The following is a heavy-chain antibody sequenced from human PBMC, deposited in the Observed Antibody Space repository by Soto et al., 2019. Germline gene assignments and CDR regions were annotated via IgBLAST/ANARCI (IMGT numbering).Heavy chain of an antibody. V-gene: IGHV4-31*03. CDR1: GGSISSGGYY. CDR3: ASWDTAMPDLDY. J-gene: IGHJ4*02. D-gene: IGHD5-18*01. Sequence: QVQLQESGPGLVKPSQTLSLTCTVSGGSISSGGYYWSWIRQHPGKGLEWIGYIYYSGSTYYNPSLKSRVTIPVATSKHQFSLKLSSVTAADTAVYYCASWDTAMPDLDYWGQGTLVTVSS. CDR2: IYYSGST.